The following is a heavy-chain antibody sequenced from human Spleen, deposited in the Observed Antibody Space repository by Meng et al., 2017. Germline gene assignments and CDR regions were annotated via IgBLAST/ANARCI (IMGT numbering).Heavy chain of an antibody. J-gene: IGHJ4*01. V-gene: IGHV3-23*01. CDR3: AKGLVPPCRGGNCYHFDY. Sequence: GGSLRLSCAASGFTFSSYGMHWVRQAPGKGLEWVSGISGSGGSTYYADSVKGRFTISRDNSKNTLYLQMNILRVEDTAVYYCAKGLVPPCRGGNCYHFDYWGHGTLVTVSS. D-gene: IGHD2-15*01. CDR1: GFTFSSYG. CDR2: ISGSGGST.